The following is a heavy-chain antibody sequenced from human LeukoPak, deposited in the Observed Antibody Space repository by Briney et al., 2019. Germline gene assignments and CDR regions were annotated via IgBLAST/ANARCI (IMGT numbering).Heavy chain of an antibody. V-gene: IGHV4-30-2*01. CDR2: IYHDGTT. J-gene: IGHJ3*02. D-gene: IGHD2-15*01. CDR3: ARDFGYCDTSSCSDALDI. CDR1: GASIRSGNYY. Sequence: PSQTLSLTCAVSGASIRSGNYYWNWIRQPPGRGLEWIGYIYHDGTTYYNPSLKSRITISLGRSDNQISLKVSSVTAADTATYYCARDFGYCDTSSCSDALDIWGHGTMVIVSP.